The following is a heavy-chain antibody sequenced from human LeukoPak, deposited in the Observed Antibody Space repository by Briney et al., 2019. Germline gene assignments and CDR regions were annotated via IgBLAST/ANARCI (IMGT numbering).Heavy chain of an antibody. D-gene: IGHD3-10*01. CDR3: ARAQITMVRGVIKRLKKYYYYYMDV. CDR1: GYTFTSYD. Sequence: ASVKVSCKASGYTFTSYDINWVRQATGQGLEWMGWMNPNSGNTGYAQKFQGRVTMTRNTSISTAYMELSSLRSEDTAVYYCARAQITMVRGVIKRLKKYYYYYMDVWGKGTTVTISS. V-gene: IGHV1-8*01. J-gene: IGHJ6*03. CDR2: MNPNSGNT.